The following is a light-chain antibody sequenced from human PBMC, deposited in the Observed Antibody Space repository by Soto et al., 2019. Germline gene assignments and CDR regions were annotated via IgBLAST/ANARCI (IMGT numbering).Light chain of an antibody. CDR1: QSIVTY. Sequence: DIQMTQSPASLSASLGDRVTITCRASQSIVTYLNWYLQKPGKAPKLLIYAASNLQSGVPSSFSGSGSGTDFTLTISSLQPDDFANYYCQQSYSTPPITFGQGTRLEIK. CDR2: AAS. J-gene: IGKJ5*01. CDR3: QQSYSTPPIT. V-gene: IGKV1-39*01.